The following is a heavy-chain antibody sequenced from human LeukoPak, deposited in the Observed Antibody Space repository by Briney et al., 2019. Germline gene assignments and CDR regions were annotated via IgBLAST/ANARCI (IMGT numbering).Heavy chain of an antibody. CDR1: GFTFKSYD. V-gene: IGHV3-23*01. D-gene: IGHD3-10*01. CDR3: ALIGSKLLWRIDY. Sequence: GTLRLSCAASGFTFKSYDMSWVRQVPGKGLEWVSGIRGSGISTYYADSVKGRFTISRDNSKNMLYLLMNSLRAEDTAVYYYALIGSKLLWRIDYWGQGSLVTVSS. J-gene: IGHJ4*02. CDR2: IRGSGIST.